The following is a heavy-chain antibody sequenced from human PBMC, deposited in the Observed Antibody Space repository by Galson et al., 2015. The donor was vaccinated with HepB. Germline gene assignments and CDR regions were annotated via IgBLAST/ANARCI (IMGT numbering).Heavy chain of an antibody. Sequence: SSYSMNWVRQAPGKGLEWVSSISSSSSYIYYADSVKGRFTISRDNAKSTVYLQMSGLTAGDTAVYYCTREGVSSNGWYAGYWGQGTLVTVSS. CDR2: ISSSSSYI. CDR3: TREGVSSNGWYAGY. CDR1: SSYS. D-gene: IGHD6-19*01. V-gene: IGHV3-21*04. J-gene: IGHJ4*02.